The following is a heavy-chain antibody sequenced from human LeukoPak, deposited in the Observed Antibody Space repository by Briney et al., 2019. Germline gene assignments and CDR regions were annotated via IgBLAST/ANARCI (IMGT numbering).Heavy chain of an antibody. CDR2: INPNSGGT. V-gene: IGHV1-2*02. D-gene: IGHD5-12*01. CDR3: ARAEYSGYDYSAFDY. J-gene: IGHJ4*02. CDR1: GYTFTGDY. Sequence: ASVKVSCKASGYTFTGDYMHWVRQAPGQGLEWMGWINPNSGGTNYAQKFQGRVTMTRDTSISTAYMELSRLRSDDTAVYYCARAEYSGYDYSAFDYWGQGTLVTVSS.